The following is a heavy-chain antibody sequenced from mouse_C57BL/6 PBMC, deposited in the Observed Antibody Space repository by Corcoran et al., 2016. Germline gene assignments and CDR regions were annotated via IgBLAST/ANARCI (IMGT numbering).Heavy chain of an antibody. Sequence: QVQLQQSGAELVKPGASVKISCKASGYAFSNYWMNWVKQRPGKGLEGIGQIYPGDGDTNYNGKFKGKATLTADKSSSTAYMQLSSLTSEDSAVYFCARCRSNYPYYLDYWGQGTTLTVSS. V-gene: IGHV1-80*01. J-gene: IGHJ2*01. CDR3: ARCRSNYPYYLDY. D-gene: IGHD2-5*01. CDR1: GYAFSNYW. CDR2: IYPGDGDT.